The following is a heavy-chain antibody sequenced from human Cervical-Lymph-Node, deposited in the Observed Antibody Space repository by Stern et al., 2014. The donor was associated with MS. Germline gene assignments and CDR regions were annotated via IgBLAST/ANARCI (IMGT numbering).Heavy chain of an antibody. CDR1: GFTFSSYG. CDR2: IWSDGSNK. Sequence: DQLVESGGGVVQPGRSLRLSCAASGFTFSSYGMFWVRQAPGKGLEWVAVIWSDGSNKYYGDSVKGRFTISRDNSKNTLYLQMNSLRVEDTAVYYCARRSSGTYGMDVWGQGTTVTVSS. D-gene: IGHD1-26*01. J-gene: IGHJ6*02. V-gene: IGHV3-33*01. CDR3: ARRSSGTYGMDV.